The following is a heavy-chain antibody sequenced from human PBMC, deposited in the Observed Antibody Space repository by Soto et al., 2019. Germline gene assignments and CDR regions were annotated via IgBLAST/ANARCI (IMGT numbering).Heavy chain of an antibody. CDR2: IYATGTT. Sequence: SETLSLTCTVSGASISGFYWSWIRKSAGKGLEWIGRIYATGTTDYNPSLKSRVMMSVDTSKKQFSLKLRSVTAADTALYYCARQRTSVVTQAYFDSWGQGSLVTVSS. CDR3: ARQRTSVVTQAYFDS. D-gene: IGHD2-21*02. V-gene: IGHV4-4*07. J-gene: IGHJ4*02. CDR1: GASISGFY.